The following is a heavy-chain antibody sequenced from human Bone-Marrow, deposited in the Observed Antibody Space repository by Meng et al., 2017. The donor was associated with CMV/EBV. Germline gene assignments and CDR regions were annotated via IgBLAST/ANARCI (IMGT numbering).Heavy chain of an antibody. CDR2: IHPGDTDT. CDR1: GYSFTSYW. CDR3: ARPGGRGYCSCGSCYPRAFDI. V-gene: IGHV5-51*01. Sequence: GGSLRLSCKGSGYSFTSYWIGWVRQMPGKGLEWMGIIHPGDTDTRYSPSCQGQVAISADKSISTASLQWSSLEASDTAMYYCARPGGRGYCSCGSCYPRAFDIWGQGAMVTVSS. J-gene: IGHJ3*02. D-gene: IGHD2-15*01.